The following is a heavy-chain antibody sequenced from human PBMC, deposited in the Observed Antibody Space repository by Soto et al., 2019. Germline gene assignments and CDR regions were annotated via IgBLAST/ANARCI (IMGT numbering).Heavy chain of an antibody. CDR1: GFTFSSYA. CDR2: SSGSGGDT. J-gene: IGHJ1*01. CDR3: AKARGSSTPAPGSY. Sequence: GGSLRLSCAASGFTFSSYAMSWVRQAPGKGLEWVSVSSGSGGDTYYADSVKGRFTISRDNSKNTLSLQMNRLRAEATAVYYCAKARGSSTPAPGSYWGQGTLVTVSS. V-gene: IGHV3-23*01. D-gene: IGHD2-2*01.